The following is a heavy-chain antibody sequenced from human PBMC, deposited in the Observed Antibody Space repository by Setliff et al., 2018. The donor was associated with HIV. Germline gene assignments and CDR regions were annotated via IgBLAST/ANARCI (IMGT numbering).Heavy chain of an antibody. CDR3: AKVLNLYNYMDA. V-gene: IGHV4-59*01. Sequence: PSETLSLTCTVSGGPLSSYYWNWIRQPPGKGLEWIGDIDYRGSTNYNPSLQSRVIISADTSKNQFSLKLSSVTAADTAVYYCAKVLNLYNYMDAWGKGTTVTVSS. CDR2: IDYRGST. CDR1: GGPLSSYY. J-gene: IGHJ6*03. D-gene: IGHD3-9*01.